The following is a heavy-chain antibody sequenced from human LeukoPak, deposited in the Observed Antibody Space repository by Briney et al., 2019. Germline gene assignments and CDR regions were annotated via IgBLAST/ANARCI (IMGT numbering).Heavy chain of an antibody. J-gene: IGHJ3*02. CDR3: ATGVYYDAFGI. D-gene: IGHD7-27*01. Sequence: PGGSLRLSCAASGFTFSSYDMHWVRQATGKGLEWVSAIGTAGDTYYPGSVKGRFTISRENAKNSLYLQMNSLRAGDTAVYYCATGVYYDAFGIWGQGTMVTVSS. CDR1: GFTFSSYD. CDR2: IGTAGDT. V-gene: IGHV3-13*01.